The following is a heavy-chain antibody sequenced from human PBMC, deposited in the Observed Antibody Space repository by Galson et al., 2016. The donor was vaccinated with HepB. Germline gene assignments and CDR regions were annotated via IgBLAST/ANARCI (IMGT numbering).Heavy chain of an antibody. J-gene: IGHJ4*02. CDR2: IWYDGSNK. CDR1: EFTFSTYG. D-gene: IGHD5-12*01. Sequence: SLRLSCAASEFTFSTYGMHWVRQAPGKGLEWVAVIWYDGSNKYYADSVRGRFTISRDNSKNTLYLQMNSLRAEDTAVYYCASEAPILAPTLDYWGQGTLVIVSS. V-gene: IGHV3-33*01. CDR3: ASEAPILAPTLDY.